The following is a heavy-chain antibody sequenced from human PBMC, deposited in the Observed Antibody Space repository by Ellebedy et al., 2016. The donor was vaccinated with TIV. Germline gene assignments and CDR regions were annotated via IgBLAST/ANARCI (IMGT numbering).Heavy chain of an antibody. J-gene: IGHJ4*02. Sequence: GESLKISXAASGFTFSSYSMNWVRQAPGKGLVWVSRINSDGSSTSYADSVKGRFTISRDNAKNTLYLQMNSLRAEDTAVYYCAVQPTVTTPFDYWGQGTLVTVSS. CDR1: GFTFSSYS. CDR3: AVQPTVTTPFDY. D-gene: IGHD4-17*01. V-gene: IGHV3-74*01. CDR2: INSDGSST.